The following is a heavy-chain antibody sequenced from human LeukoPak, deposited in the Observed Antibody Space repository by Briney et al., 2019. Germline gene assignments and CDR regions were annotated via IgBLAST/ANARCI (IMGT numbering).Heavy chain of an antibody. CDR1: GFTFSPYS. J-gene: IGHJ4*02. CDR3: ATSTGHFGY. V-gene: IGHV3-48*01. Sequence: GGSLRLSCAVSGFTFSPYSMNWVRQAPGKGLGWISYITGTSSPIYYADSVKGRFTISRDNAKNSLYLQMNSLRAEDTAVYYCATSTGHFGYWGQGTLVTVSS. CDR2: ITGTSSPI.